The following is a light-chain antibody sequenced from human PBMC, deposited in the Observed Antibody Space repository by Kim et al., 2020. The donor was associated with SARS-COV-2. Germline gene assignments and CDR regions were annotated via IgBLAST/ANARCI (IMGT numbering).Light chain of an antibody. Sequence: PGQRVTISCTGSSSNIGAGYDVHWYQQLPGTAPKLLIYGNSNRPSGVPDRFSGSKSGTSASLAITGLQAEDEADYYCQSYDSSLRVFGGGTKLTVL. CDR2: GNS. CDR1: SSNIGAGYD. J-gene: IGLJ3*02. V-gene: IGLV1-40*01. CDR3: QSYDSSLRV.